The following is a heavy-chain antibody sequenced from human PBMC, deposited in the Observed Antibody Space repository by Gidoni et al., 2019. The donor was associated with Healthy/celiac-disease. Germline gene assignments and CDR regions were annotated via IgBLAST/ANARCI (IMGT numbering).Heavy chain of an antibody. V-gene: IGHV3-23*01. Sequence: EVQLLESGGGLVQPGGSLRLSCAASGFTFSSYAMSWVRQAPGKGLEWVSAISGSGGSTYYADSVKGRFTISRDNSKNTLYLQMNSLRAEDTAVYYCAKGRDGYCSSTSCSTYYGMDVWGQGTTVTVSS. CDR1: GFTFSSYA. CDR2: ISGSGGST. D-gene: IGHD2-2*01. CDR3: AKGRDGYCSSTSCSTYYGMDV. J-gene: IGHJ6*02.